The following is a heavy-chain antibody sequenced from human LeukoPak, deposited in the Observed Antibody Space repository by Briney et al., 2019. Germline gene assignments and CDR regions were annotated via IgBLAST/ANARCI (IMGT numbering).Heavy chain of an antibody. CDR1: GFTFSRHS. CDR3: ASPTGDGYNYALGY. Sequence: PGGSLRLSCAASGFTFSRHSINWVRQAPGKGLEWVSSISSSSSYIYYADSVKGRFTISRDNAKNSLYLQMNSLRAEDTAVYYCASPTGDGYNYALGYWGQGTLVTVSS. J-gene: IGHJ4*02. D-gene: IGHD5-24*01. CDR2: ISSSSSYI. V-gene: IGHV3-21*01.